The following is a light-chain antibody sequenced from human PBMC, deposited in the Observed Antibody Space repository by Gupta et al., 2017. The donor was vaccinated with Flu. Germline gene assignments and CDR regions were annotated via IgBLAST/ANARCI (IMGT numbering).Light chain of an antibody. CDR1: QSVSSSY. V-gene: IGKV3-20*01. J-gene: IGKJ1*01. Sequence: EIVLTQSPGTLSLSPGERATLSCRSSQSVSSSYLSWYQQKPGKAPRLLIYGASSRATGIPDRFSGSGSGTDFTLTISRLEPEDFAVYYCHQYGSSPTFGQGTKVEIK. CDR3: HQYGSSPT. CDR2: GAS.